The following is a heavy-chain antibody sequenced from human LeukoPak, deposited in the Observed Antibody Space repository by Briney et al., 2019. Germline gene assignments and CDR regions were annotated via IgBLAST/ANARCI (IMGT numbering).Heavy chain of an antibody. CDR3: AKEGQGRYFDWPPL. Sequence: PGGSLRLSCAASGFTVSSNYMSWVRQAPGKGLEWVSAISGSGGSTYYADSVKGRFTISRDNSKNTLYLQMNSLRAEDTAVYYCAKEGQGRYFDWPPLWGQGTLVTVSS. CDR1: GFTVSSNY. V-gene: IGHV3-23*01. J-gene: IGHJ4*02. CDR2: ISGSGGST. D-gene: IGHD3-9*01.